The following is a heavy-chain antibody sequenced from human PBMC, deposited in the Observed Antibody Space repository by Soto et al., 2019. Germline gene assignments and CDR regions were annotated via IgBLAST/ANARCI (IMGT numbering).Heavy chain of an antibody. CDR1: GFTFSSYA. D-gene: IGHD3-3*01. CDR2: ISGSGGST. J-gene: IGHJ3*02. Sequence: EVQLLESGGGLVQPGGSLRLSCAASGFTFSSYAMSWVRQAPGKGLEWVSAISGSGGSTYYADSVKGRFTISRDNSKNTLYLQMNSLRVEDTAVYDCAKDEEDYDFWSGYYMDAFDIWGQGTMVTVSS. CDR3: AKDEEDYDFWSGYYMDAFDI. V-gene: IGHV3-23*01.